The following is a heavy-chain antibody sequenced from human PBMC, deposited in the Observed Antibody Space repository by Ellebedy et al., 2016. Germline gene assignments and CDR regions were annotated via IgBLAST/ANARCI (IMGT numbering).Heavy chain of an antibody. J-gene: IGHJ2*01. V-gene: IGHV3-23*01. CDR3: ARGPAVERAKIDWHFDL. D-gene: IGHD5-24*01. CDR1: GFTFSSYA. CDR2: ISASGDRT. Sequence: GESLKISCAASGFTFSSYAMSWVRQTPGKGLEWVSAISASGDRTHYPDSVRGRFTISRDNSKNTLYLQLNSLRAEDTAVYYCARGPAVERAKIDWHFDLWGRGTLVTVSS.